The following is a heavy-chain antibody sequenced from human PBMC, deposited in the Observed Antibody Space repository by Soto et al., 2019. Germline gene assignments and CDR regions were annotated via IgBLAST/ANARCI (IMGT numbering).Heavy chain of an antibody. CDR3: ARHHFYCTGGSCYLQAYHYYGLDV. Sequence: PSETLSLTCAVHGGSFSGYYWDWIRQPPGKGLEWLGTMFYFGSTYYNTSLESRVTISVDPSKNQFSLKLSSVTAADTAVYYCARHHFYCTGGSCYLQAYHYYGLDVWGQGTTVTVSS. CDR1: GGSFSGYY. J-gene: IGHJ6*02. D-gene: IGHD2-15*01. V-gene: IGHV4-34*12. CDR2: MFYFGST.